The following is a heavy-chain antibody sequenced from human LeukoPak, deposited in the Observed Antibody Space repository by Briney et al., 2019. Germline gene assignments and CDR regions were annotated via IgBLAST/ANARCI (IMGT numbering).Heavy chain of an antibody. CDR2: ISAYNGNT. CDR3: ARALYYDFWSGYYGAYYYYMDV. D-gene: IGHD3-3*01. CDR1: GYTFTSYG. J-gene: IGHJ6*03. Sequence: GASVKVSCKASGYTFTSYGISWVRQAPGQGLEWMGWISAYNGNTNYAQKLQGRVTMTTDTSTSTAYMELRSLRSDDTAVYYCARALYYDFWSGYYGAYYYYMDVWGKGTTVTVSS. V-gene: IGHV1-18*01.